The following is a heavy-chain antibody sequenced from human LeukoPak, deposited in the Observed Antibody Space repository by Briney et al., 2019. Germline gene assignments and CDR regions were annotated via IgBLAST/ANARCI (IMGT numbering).Heavy chain of an antibody. CDR2: IYYSGST. J-gene: IGHJ6*03. CDR1: GGSINNYY. D-gene: IGHD5-18*01. CDR3: ARTTEGGYTYGYFYYYYMDV. V-gene: IGHV4-59*01. Sequence: PSETLSLTCTVSGGSINNYYWSWIRQPPGKGLEWIGYIYYSGSTNYNSSLKSRVTISVDTSKNQFSLKLTSVTAADTAVYYCARTTEGGYTYGYFYYYYMDVWGKGTTVTISS.